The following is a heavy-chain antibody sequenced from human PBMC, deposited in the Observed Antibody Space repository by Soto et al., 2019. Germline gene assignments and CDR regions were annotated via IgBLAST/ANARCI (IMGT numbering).Heavy chain of an antibody. Sequence: PSETLSLTCTVSGGSISSGDYYWSWIRQPPGKGLECIGYVSHSEGTYYNPSLMSRLIISIDTSTNQFPLNLNSVTAADTAVYYCARADDYTYRFDYWGQGTLVTVSS. J-gene: IGHJ4*02. CDR3: ARADDYTYRFDY. D-gene: IGHD4-4*01. V-gene: IGHV4-30-4*01. CDR1: GGSISSGDYY. CDR2: VSHSEGT.